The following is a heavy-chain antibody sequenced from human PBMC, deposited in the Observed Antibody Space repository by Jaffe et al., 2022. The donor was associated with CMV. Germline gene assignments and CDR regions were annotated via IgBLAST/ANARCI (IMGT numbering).Heavy chain of an antibody. CDR2: IKAYVDDGTT. CDR3: ATDRSGWYRIDY. V-gene: IGHV3-15*01. J-gene: IGHJ4*02. D-gene: IGHD6-19*01. Sequence: EVQLVESGGGLVKPGGSLRLSCAASGFTFRNARMSWVRQAPGKGLEWVGRIKAYVDDGTTDYAAPVKGRFTISRDDSKNTLYLQMNSLKTEDTAVYYCATDRSGWYRIDYWGQGTLVTVSS. CDR1: GFTFRNAR.